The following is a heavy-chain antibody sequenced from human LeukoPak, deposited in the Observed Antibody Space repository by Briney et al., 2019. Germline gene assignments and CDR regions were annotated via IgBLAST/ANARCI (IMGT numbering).Heavy chain of an antibody. J-gene: IGHJ6*03. Sequence: GSSVKVSCKASGGTFSSYAISWLRQAPGLGLEWMGGIIPIFGTANYAQKFQGGVTITTDESTSTAYMELSSLRSEDTAVYYCARGPKGIAALIYYYYMDVWGKGTTVTVSS. CDR3: ARGPKGIAALIYYYYMDV. CDR1: GGTFSSYA. V-gene: IGHV1-69*05. CDR2: IIPIFGTA. D-gene: IGHD6-13*01.